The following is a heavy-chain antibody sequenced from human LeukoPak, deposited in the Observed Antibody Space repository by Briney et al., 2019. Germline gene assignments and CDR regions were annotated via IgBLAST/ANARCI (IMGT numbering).Heavy chain of an antibody. CDR2: ISDSGRST. D-gene: IGHD1-26*01. V-gene: IGHV3-23*01. CDR3: AKGQKWELPLDF. J-gene: IGHJ4*02. Sequence: PGGSLRLSCAASGFTFSSYAMTWVSQAPGKGLEWVSAISDSGRSTYYADSVKGRFTISRDISKGTLYLQMNSLRAEDTALYSCAKGQKWELPLDFWGQGTLVTVSS. CDR1: GFTFSSYA.